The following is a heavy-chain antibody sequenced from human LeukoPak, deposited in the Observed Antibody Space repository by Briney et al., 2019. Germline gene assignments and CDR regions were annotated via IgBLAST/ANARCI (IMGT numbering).Heavy chain of an antibody. J-gene: IGHJ4*02. V-gene: IGHV1-18*01. CDR1: GCTFTSYG. D-gene: IGHD5-24*01. Sequence: ASVKVSCKASGCTFTSYGISWVRQAPGQGLEWMGWISVYNGNTNYAQKFQGRVTMTTDTSTSTAYMDLRSLRSDDTAVYYCARVSRDGYNFDYWGQGTLVTVSS. CDR2: ISVYNGNT. CDR3: ARVSRDGYNFDY.